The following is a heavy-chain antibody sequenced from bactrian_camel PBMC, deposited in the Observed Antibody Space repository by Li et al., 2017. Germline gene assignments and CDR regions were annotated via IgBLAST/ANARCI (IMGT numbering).Heavy chain of an antibody. J-gene: IGHJ4*01. CDR1: RAYAYETRC. V-gene: IGHV3S63*01. Sequence: VQLVESGGGSVQAGGSLRLSCAASRAYAYETRCMGWFRQAPGKEREGVGHVDASSGTTYYADSVKGRFIISRDNVKNTVILEMNSLKPEDTAMYICGAGRRDAGDWYRASAFAYWGQGTQVTVS. D-gene: IGHD6*01. CDR3: GAGRRDAGDWYRASAFAY. CDR2: VDASSGTT.